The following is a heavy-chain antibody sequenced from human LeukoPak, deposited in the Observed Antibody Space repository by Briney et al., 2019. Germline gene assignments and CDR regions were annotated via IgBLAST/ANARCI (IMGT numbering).Heavy chain of an antibody. CDR1: GGSIRSYY. D-gene: IGHD1-26*01. V-gene: IGHV4-59*08. J-gene: IGHJ4*02. CDR2: IYYSGST. Sequence: SETLSLTCTVSGGSIRSYYWSWIRQPPGKGLGWIGYIYYSGSTNYNPSLKSRVTISVDTSKNQFSLKLSSVTAADTAVYYCARQNPSGSYGYYFDYWGQGTLVTVPS. CDR3: ARQNPSGSYGYYFDY.